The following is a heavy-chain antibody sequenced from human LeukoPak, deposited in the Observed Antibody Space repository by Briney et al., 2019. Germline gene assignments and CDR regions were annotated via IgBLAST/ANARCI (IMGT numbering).Heavy chain of an antibody. CDR1: GYSSTNYW. Sequence: GETLKISCKCSGYSSTNYWIGWVRQMPGKRLEWMGIIYPGDSDTRYSPSFQGQVTISADKSISTAYLQWSSLKASDTAMYYCARSGANDIVVVPANYFDYWGQGTLVTVSS. CDR2: IYPGDSDT. J-gene: IGHJ4*02. D-gene: IGHD2-2*01. V-gene: IGHV5-51*01. CDR3: ARSGANDIVVVPANYFDY.